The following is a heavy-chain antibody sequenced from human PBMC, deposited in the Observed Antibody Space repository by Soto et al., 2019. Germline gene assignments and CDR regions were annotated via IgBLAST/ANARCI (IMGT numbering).Heavy chain of an antibody. Sequence: QEELVQSGAEVKKPGSSVNVSCKASEGTFSSYSITWVRQAPGQRLEWMGEIIPLLGTANYAQKFQGRVTITGDKSTSTIYMGLSSLRSDDTAVYYCARDPVDLFGYMDVCGQGTTVTVSS. CDR1: EGTFSSYS. CDR3: ARDPVDLFGYMDV. CDR2: IIPLLGTA. D-gene: IGHD6-25*01. V-gene: IGHV1-69*06. J-gene: IGHJ6*02.